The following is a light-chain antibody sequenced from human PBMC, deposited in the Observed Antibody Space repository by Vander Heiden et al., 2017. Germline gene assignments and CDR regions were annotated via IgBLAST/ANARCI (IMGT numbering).Light chain of an antibody. CDR2: DAS. CDR3: QHYHKWPHT. V-gene: IGKV3-15*01. CDR1: QSISYH. Sequence: EIVLTQSPVTLSVSPRERVTLSCRAGQSISYHLGWCQHQPGQSPRLLIYDASTRATGIPARFSGSGSGTEFTLTISSLQSEDFAVYYCQHYHKWPHTFGGGTRVEIK. J-gene: IGKJ4*01.